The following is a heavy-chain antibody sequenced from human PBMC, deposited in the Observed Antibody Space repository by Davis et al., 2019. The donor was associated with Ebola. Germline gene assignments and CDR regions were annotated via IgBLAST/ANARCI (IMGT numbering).Heavy chain of an antibody. CDR1: GLTVSSNY. Sequence: GESLKISCAASGLTVSSNYMSWVRQAPGKGLEWVGFMRSKGFGGTTEYAASVKGRFTISRDDSKGIAYLQMNSLTTEDTAVYYCTRRGTVVTPDYWGQGTLVTVSS. D-gene: IGHD4-23*01. CDR3: TRRGTVVTPDY. J-gene: IGHJ4*02. CDR2: MRSKGFGGTT. V-gene: IGHV3-49*04.